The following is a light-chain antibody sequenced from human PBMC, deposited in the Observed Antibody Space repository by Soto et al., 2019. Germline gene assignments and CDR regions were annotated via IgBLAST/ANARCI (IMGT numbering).Light chain of an antibody. CDR2: GAS. Sequence: ETLMTQSPATLSASPGERATLSCRASQSVSDYLAWYQQRPGQAPRLLIFGASTRATGFPARFSGSGSGTEFTLTISSLQSEDFAVYYCQQYKDWPHTFGQGTKVDIK. CDR1: QSVSDY. V-gene: IGKV3-15*01. J-gene: IGKJ1*01. CDR3: QQYKDWPHT.